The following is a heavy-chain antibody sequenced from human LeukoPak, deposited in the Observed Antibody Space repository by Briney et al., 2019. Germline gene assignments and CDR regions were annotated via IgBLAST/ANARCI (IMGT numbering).Heavy chain of an antibody. Sequence: TTSETLSLTCAVSGYSISSGYYWGWIRQPPGKGLEWIGSIYHSGSTYYNPSLKSRVTISVDTSKNQFSLKPSSVTAADTAVYYCAGRKGFLEWLLPTYYFDYWGQGTLVTVSS. V-gene: IGHV4-38-2*01. J-gene: IGHJ4*02. D-gene: IGHD3-3*01. CDR3: AGRKGFLEWLLPTYYFDY. CDR2: IYHSGST. CDR1: GYSISSGYY.